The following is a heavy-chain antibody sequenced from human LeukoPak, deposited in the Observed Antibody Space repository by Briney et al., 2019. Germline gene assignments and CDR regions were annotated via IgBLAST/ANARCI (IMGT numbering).Heavy chain of an antibody. Sequence: ASVNVSCKASGYTFTVYYMHWVRQAPGQGLEWMGWINPNSGGTNYAQKFQGRVTMTRDTSISTAYMELSSLRSEDTAVYYCARVAPSYYYDSSGYRTSRPFDYWGQGTLVTVSS. D-gene: IGHD3-22*01. CDR1: GYTFTVYY. V-gene: IGHV1-2*02. CDR3: ARVAPSYYYDSSGYRTSRPFDY. CDR2: INPNSGGT. J-gene: IGHJ4*02.